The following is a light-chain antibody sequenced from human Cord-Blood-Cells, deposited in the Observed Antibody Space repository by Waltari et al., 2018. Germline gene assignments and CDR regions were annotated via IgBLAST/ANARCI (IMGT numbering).Light chain of an antibody. J-gene: IGLJ2*01. CDR1: GLRSWY. V-gene: IGLV3-19*01. CDR2: GKN. CDR3: NSRDSSGNHVV. Sequence: SSELTQDPAVSVALGQTVRITCQGDGLRSWYPRWYPRKPGQAPVLVIYGKNNRPSGIPDRFSGSSSGNTASLTITGAQAEDEADYYCNSRDSSGNHVVFGGGTKLTVL.